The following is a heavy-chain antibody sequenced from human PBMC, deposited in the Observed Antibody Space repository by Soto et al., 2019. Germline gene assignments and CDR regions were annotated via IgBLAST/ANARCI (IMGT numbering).Heavy chain of an antibody. V-gene: IGHV1-24*01. D-gene: IGHD4-17*01. CDR1: GYSVTELS. J-gene: IGHJ6*02. Sequence: QVQLVQSGAEVKKPGASVKVSCKVSGYSVTELSMHWVRQAPGKGLEWMGGFDSEDGETVYAQNFQGRVTMTEDTSTDTAYMAVNGLRSGDTAVYYCATIAPDSGEHNYYGLDVWGQGTTVTVSS. CDR2: FDSEDGET. CDR3: ATIAPDSGEHNYYGLDV.